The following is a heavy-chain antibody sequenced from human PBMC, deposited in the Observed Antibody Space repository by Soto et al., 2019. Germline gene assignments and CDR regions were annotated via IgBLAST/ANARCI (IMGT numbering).Heavy chain of an antibody. CDR3: VRDGTKTLRDWFDP. Sequence: SETLSLTCTVSAASISGFYWSWIRKSAGKGLGWIGRIYATGTTDYNPSLKSRVMMSVDTSKKQFSLKLRSVTAADTAVYYCVRDGTKTLRDWFDPWGQGISVTVSS. D-gene: IGHD1-1*01. V-gene: IGHV4-4*07. CDR1: AASISGFY. J-gene: IGHJ5*02. CDR2: IYATGTT.